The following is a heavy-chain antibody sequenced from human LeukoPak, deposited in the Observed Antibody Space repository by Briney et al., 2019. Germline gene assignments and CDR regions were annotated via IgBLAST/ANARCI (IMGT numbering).Heavy chain of an antibody. CDR2: IYSDGNT. Sequence: GGSLRLSCAVSGFTVSSIYMSWVRQTPGKGLEWVSSIYSDGNTYYADSVKGRFTISRDSSRNTLYLQMNSLRVEGSAVYYCAGDTHSSSWYDHWGQGTLVTVSS. D-gene: IGHD6-13*01. CDR1: GFTVSSIY. CDR3: AGDTHSSSWYDH. V-gene: IGHV3-53*01. J-gene: IGHJ5*02.